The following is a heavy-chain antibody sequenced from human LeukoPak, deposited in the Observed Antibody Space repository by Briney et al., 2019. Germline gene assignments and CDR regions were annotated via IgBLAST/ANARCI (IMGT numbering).Heavy chain of an antibody. D-gene: IGHD6-6*01. CDR3: AKDPFLYSSSIGPYYFDY. CDR2: IKQDGSEK. V-gene: IGHV3-7*03. J-gene: IGHJ4*02. Sequence: GGSLRLSCAASGFTFSSYWMSWVRQAPGKGLEWVANIKQDGSEKYYVDSVKGRFTISRDNAKNSLYLQMNSLRAEDTAVYYCAKDPFLYSSSIGPYYFDYWGQGTLVTVSS. CDR1: GFTFSSYW.